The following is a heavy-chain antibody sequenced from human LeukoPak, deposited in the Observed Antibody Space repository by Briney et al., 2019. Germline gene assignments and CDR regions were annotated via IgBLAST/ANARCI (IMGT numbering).Heavy chain of an antibody. J-gene: IGHJ3*02. CDR1: GGSISSSSYY. D-gene: IGHD2/OR15-2a*01. CDR3: ARKNDFDI. V-gene: IGHV4-61*05. Sequence: SETLSLTCTVSGGSISSSSYYWGWIRQPPGKGLEWIGCIYYSGSTYYNPSLKSRVTISVDMSKSQFSLRLTSVTAADTAVYYCARKNDFDIWGQGTLVTVSS. CDR2: IYYSGST.